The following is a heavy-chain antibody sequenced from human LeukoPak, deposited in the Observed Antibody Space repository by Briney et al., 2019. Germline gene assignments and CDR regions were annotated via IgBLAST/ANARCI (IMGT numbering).Heavy chain of an antibody. CDR2: IDWDDDK. CDR1: GFSLSTSGMC. V-gene: IGHV2-70*11. J-gene: IGHJ4*02. CDR3: ARIRSYDFWSGYYFFGY. D-gene: IGHD3-3*01. Sequence: SGPALVNPTQTLTLTCTFSGFSLSTSGMCVSWIRQPPGKALEWLARIDWDDDKYYSTSLKTRLTISKDTSKNQVVLTMTNMDPVDTATYYCARIRSYDFWSGYYFFGYWGQGTLVTVSS.